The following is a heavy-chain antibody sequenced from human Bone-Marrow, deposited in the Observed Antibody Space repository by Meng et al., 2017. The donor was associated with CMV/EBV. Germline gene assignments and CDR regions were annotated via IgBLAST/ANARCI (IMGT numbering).Heavy chain of an antibody. Sequence: ASVKVSCKASGGTFSSYAISWVRQDPGQGLEWMGWISAYNGNTNYAQKLQGRVTMTTDTSTSTAYMELRSLRSDDTAVYYCARKGGRVCRSGSRDAFDIWGQGTIVTVS. J-gene: IGHJ3*02. V-gene: IGHV1-18*01. D-gene: IGHD3-22*01. CDR1: GGTFSSYA. CDR3: ARKGGRVCRSGSRDAFDI. CDR2: ISAYNGNT.